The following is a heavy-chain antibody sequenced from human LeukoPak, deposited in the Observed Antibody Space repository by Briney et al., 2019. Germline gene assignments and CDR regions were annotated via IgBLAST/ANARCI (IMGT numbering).Heavy chain of an antibody. CDR1: GGTFSSYA. J-gene: IGHJ4*02. D-gene: IGHD3-10*01. CDR2: IIPIFDTA. Sequence: SVKVSCKASGGTFSSYAISWVRQAPGQGLEWMGGIIPIFDTANYAQKFQGRVTITADESTSTAYIEPSSLRSEDTAVYYCARWGELLYFDYWGQGTLVTVSS. V-gene: IGHV1-69*13. CDR3: ARWGELLYFDY.